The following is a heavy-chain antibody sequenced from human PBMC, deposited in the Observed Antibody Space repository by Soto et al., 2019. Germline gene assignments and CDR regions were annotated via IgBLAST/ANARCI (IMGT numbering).Heavy chain of an antibody. CDR1: GGSLSNYG. J-gene: IGHJ6*02. V-gene: IGHV1-69*05. Sequence: QVQLVQSGAEVKKPGSSVKVSCKASGGSLSNYGISWVRQAPGQGLEWMGGIMPVFGTANYAPKFQGRVTITSDECTNIAYMDVTSLRAEDTAVYYCARGDATKIVVTTYYAMDVWGQGTTVTVSS. CDR3: ARGDATKIVVTTYYAMDV. CDR2: IMPVFGTA. D-gene: IGHD4-17*01.